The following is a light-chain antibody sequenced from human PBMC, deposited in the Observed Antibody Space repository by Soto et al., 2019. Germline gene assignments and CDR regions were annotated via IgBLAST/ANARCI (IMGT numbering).Light chain of an antibody. Sequence: QSVLTQPPSVSGAPGQRVTISCTGSNSDIGAGYDVHWYQQVPGTAPKVLIYGNTNRPSGVPDRFSASKSGTSASLAITGLQAEDEADYYCQSYDSSLTRLFGGGTKVTVL. V-gene: IGLV1-40*01. J-gene: IGLJ2*01. CDR1: NSDIGAGYD. CDR2: GNT. CDR3: QSYDSSLTRL.